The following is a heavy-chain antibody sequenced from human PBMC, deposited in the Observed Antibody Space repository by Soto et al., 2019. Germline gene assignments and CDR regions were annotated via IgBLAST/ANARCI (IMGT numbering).Heavy chain of an antibody. CDR1: GGSISSCHY. V-gene: IGHV4-31*03. CDR2: IYYTGTT. CDR3: ARERDYYCDNTDLYPSV. D-gene: IGHD3-22*01. J-gene: IGHJ6*02. Sequence: QVQLQESGPGLVKPSQTLSLTCNVSGGSISSCHYWTWIRQLPGKGLEWIGYIYYTGTTYYNPSLKSRVAISVDTSKNQFSLKLSSVTAADTAVYYCARERDYYCDNTDLYPSVWGQGTTVTVSS.